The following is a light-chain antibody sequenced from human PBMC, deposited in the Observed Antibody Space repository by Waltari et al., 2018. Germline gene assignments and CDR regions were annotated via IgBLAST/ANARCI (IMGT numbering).Light chain of an antibody. CDR2: GAS. CDR3: QQYFDYPVT. CDR1: QDISTH. Sequence: AIRMTQSPSSLYASTVDRVTITCRAIQDISTHLAWYQQKPGKVPRLLISGASTLQSGVPLGFSGGGSGTDFTLNITNLQSEDFATYFCQQYFDYPVTFGPGTKVEVK. J-gene: IGKJ1*01. V-gene: IGKV1-8*01.